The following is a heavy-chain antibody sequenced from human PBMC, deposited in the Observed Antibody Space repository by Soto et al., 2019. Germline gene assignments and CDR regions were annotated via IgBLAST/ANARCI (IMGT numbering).Heavy chain of an antibody. D-gene: IGHD3-3*01. CDR3: ASSYDFWSGYSLYYYGMDV. V-gene: IGHV5-10-1*01. CDR1: GYSFTSYW. Sequence: GESLKISCKGSGYSFTSYWISWVRQMPGKGLEWMGRIDPSDSYTNYSPSFQGHVTISADKSISTAYLQWSSLKASDTAMYYCASSYDFWSGYSLYYYGMDVWGQGTTVTVSS. J-gene: IGHJ6*02. CDR2: IDPSDSYT.